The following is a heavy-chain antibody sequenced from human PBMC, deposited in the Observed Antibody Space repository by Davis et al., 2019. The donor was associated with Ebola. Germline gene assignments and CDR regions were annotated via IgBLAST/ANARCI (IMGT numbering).Heavy chain of an antibody. J-gene: IGHJ4*02. CDR3: AHLYFDY. Sequence: MPSETLSLTCTVSGGSMSSYYWSWIRQPPGKGLEWIGYIYYSGSTNYNPSLKGRLTISVDTSKNQFSLKLSSVTAADTAVYYCAHLYFDYWGQGTLVTVSS. CDR2: IYYSGST. CDR1: GGSMSSYY. V-gene: IGHV4-59*08.